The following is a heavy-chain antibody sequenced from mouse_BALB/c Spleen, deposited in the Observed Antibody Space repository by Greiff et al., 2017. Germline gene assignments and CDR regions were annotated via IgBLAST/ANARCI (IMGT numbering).Heavy chain of an antibody. CDR1: GFTFSSSG. D-gene: IGHD1-2*01. J-gene: IGHJ2*01. Sequence: EVQGVESGGGLVQPGGSRKLSCAASGFTFSSSGMHWVRQAPEKGLEWVAYISSGSSTIYYADTVTSRSTISRDNPKNTLFLQMTSQRSEDTAMYCCARSGTASYFDYWGQGTTLTVSS. CDR3: ARSGTASYFDY. V-gene: IGHV5-17*02. CDR2: ISSGSSTI.